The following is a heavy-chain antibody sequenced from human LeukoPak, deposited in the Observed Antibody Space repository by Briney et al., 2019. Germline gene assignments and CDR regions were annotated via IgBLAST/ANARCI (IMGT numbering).Heavy chain of an antibody. CDR3: ARDLGYCSGGSCYTQAYYYYGMDV. D-gene: IGHD2-15*01. V-gene: IGHV3-30-3*01. J-gene: IGHJ6*02. CDR1: GFTFSSYA. CDR2: ISYDGSNK. Sequence: PGRSLRLSCAASGFTFSSYAMHWVRQAPGKGLEWVAVISYDGSNKYYADSVKGRFTISRDNSKNTLYLQMNSLRAEDTAVYYCARDLGYCSGGSCYTQAYYYYGMDVWGQGTTVTVSS.